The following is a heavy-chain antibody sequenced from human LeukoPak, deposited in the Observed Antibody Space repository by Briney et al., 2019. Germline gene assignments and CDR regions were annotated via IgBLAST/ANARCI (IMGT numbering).Heavy chain of an antibody. CDR3: ARPHTLGRITKYYFDY. Sequence: GESLKISCKASGYSFNSYWIGWVRQMPGKGLEWMGIIYPGDSDTTYSPSFQGQVTISADKSISTAYLQWSSLKASDTAMYYCARPHTLGRITKYYFDYWGQGSLVTVSS. J-gene: IGHJ4*02. V-gene: IGHV5-51*01. D-gene: IGHD3-16*01. CDR1: GYSFNSYW. CDR2: IYPGDSDT.